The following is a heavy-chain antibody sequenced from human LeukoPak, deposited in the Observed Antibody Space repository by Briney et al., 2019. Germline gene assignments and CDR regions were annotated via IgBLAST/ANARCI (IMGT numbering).Heavy chain of an antibody. D-gene: IGHD3-22*01. CDR3: ARLRNKYDTSGYYPFDY. V-gene: IGHV4-30-2*01. CDR1: GGSISSGGYS. Sequence: ASQTLSLTCAVSGGSISSGGYSWSWIRQPPGKGLEWIGYIYHSGSTYYNPSLKSRVTISVDTSKNQFSLKLSSVTAADTAVYYCARLRNKYDTSGYYPFDYWGQGTLVTVSS. CDR2: IYHSGST. J-gene: IGHJ4*02.